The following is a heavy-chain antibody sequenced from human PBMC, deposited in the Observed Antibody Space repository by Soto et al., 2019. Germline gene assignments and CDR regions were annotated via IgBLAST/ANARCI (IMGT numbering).Heavy chain of an antibody. Sequence: PGGSLRLSCAASGFSLSNYAMTWVRQAPGKGLEWVSGITGSADKTYYADPVKGRFIISRDNSKNTLYLQMNSLRAEDTALYYCARDCSSSSCSVWHYWGQGTLVTVSS. J-gene: IGHJ4*02. D-gene: IGHD2-2*01. CDR1: GFSLSNYA. CDR3: ARDCSSSSCSVWHY. CDR2: ITGSADKT. V-gene: IGHV3-23*01.